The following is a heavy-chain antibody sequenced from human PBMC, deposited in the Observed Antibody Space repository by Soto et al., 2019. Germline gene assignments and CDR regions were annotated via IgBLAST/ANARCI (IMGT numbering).Heavy chain of an antibody. CDR1: GFTFNNYA. V-gene: IGHV3-23*01. CDR2: ISGSGGSA. Sequence: GGSLRLSCAASGFTFNNYAMNWVRQAPGKGLEWVSAISGSGGSAYYADSVQGRFIISRDNSKNTLYLQMNSLRAEDTAVYYCAKDQRITIFGVVIPLDGMDVWGQGTTVTVSS. CDR3: AKDQRITIFGVVIPLDGMDV. J-gene: IGHJ6*02. D-gene: IGHD3-3*01.